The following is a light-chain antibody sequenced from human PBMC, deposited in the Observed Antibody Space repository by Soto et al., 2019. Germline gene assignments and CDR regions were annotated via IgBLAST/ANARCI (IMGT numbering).Light chain of an antibody. Sequence: EIVMTQSPATLSVSPGERATLSCRASQSVSSNLAWYQQKPGQAPRLLIYGASTRATGIPARFSGSGSGPQFTLSISNVQSEDLAVYYCQQSNDWHSITFGQGTRLEIK. CDR3: QQSNDWHSIT. J-gene: IGKJ5*01. V-gene: IGKV3-15*01. CDR2: GAS. CDR1: QSVSSN.